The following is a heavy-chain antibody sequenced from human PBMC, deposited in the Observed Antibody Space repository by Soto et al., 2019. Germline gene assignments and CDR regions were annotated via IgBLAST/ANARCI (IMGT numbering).Heavy chain of an antibody. CDR2: INHSGST. Sequence: SETLSLTCAVYGGSFSGYYWSWIRQPPGKGLEWIGEINHSGSTNYNPSLKSRVTISVDTSKNQFSLKLSSVTAADTAVYYCARERGYDFWSGYYFYYGMDVWGQGTTVTVSS. CDR3: ARERGYDFWSGYYFYYGMDV. D-gene: IGHD3-3*01. V-gene: IGHV4-34*01. J-gene: IGHJ6*02. CDR1: GGSFSGYY.